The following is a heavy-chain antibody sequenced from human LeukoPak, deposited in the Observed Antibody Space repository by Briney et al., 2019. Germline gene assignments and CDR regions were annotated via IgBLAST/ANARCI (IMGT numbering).Heavy chain of an antibody. D-gene: IGHD2-2*01. CDR1: GYTFTSYD. CDR2: MNPNSGNT. CDR3: ARYCSSTSCNADD. Sequence: GASVKVSCKASGYTFTSYDINGVRQATGQGLEWMGWMNPNSGNTGYAQKFQGRVTMTRNTSISTAYMELSSLRSEDTAVYYCARYCSSTSCNADDWGQGTRVTVSS. V-gene: IGHV1-8*01. J-gene: IGHJ4*02.